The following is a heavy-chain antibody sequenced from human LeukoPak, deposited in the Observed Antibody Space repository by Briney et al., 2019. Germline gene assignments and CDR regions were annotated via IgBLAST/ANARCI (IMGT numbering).Heavy chain of an antibody. CDR2: TYYRSKWYN. D-gene: IGHD3-3*01. V-gene: IGHV6-1*01. J-gene: IGHJ4*02. CDR1: GDSVPSNSAA. Sequence: SQTLSLTCAISGDSVPSNSAAWNWIRQSPSRGLEWLGRTYYRSKWYNDYAVSVKSRITINPDTSKNQFSLQLNSVTPEDTAVYYCARDPSPFYDFWSGYFSALDYWGQGTLVTVSP. CDR3: ARDPSPFYDFWSGYFSALDY.